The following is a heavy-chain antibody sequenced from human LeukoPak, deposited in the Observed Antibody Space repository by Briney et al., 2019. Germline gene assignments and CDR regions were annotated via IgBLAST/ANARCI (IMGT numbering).Heavy chain of an antibody. D-gene: IGHD3-9*01. CDR2: INPNSGGT. Sequence: ASVKVSCKAFGYTFTSYYMHWVRQAPGQGLEWMGWINPNSGGTNYAQKFQGWVTMTRDTSISTAYMELSRLRSDDTAVYYCARGREHYDILTGPGDYFDYWGQGTLVTVSS. J-gene: IGHJ4*02. CDR1: GYTFTSYY. CDR3: ARGREHYDILTGPGDYFDY. V-gene: IGHV1-2*04.